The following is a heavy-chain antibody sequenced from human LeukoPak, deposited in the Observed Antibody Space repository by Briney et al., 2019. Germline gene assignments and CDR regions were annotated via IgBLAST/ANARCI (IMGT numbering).Heavy chain of an antibody. CDR3: ARLRTTGTFDY. Sequence: PGGSLRLSCAASGFTFSSYAMSWVRQAPGKGLEWVSAISGSGGSTYYADSVKGRFTISRDNAKNPLYLQMNSLRAEDTALYYCARLRTTGTFDYWGQGTLVTVSS. J-gene: IGHJ4*02. CDR1: GFTFSSYA. V-gene: IGHV3-23*01. D-gene: IGHD1-1*01. CDR2: ISGSGGST.